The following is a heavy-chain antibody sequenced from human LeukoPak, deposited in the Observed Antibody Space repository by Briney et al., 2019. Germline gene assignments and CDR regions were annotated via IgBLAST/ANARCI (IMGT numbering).Heavy chain of an antibody. CDR1: GITFSSYG. D-gene: IGHD1-7*01. V-gene: IGHV3-33*06. J-gene: IGHJ4*02. CDR2: IWYDGSSK. CDR3: AKGSFQYNWNYGGVDY. Sequence: GGSLRLSCAASGITFSSYGMHWVRQAPGKGLEWVAVIWYDGSSKYYADSVKGRFTISRDNSKNTLYLQMNSLRAEDTAVYYCAKGSFQYNWNYGGVDYWGQGTLVTVSS.